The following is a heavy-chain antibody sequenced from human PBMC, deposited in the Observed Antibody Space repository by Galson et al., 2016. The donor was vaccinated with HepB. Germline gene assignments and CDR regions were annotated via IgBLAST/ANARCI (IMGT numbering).Heavy chain of an antibody. CDR2: ISPYNANT. Sequence: SVKVSCKASGYTFSSYGISWVRQAPGQGLEWMGWISPYNANTNYAQKLQGRVTMTTDTSTSTAYMELRSLRSDDTAVYFCARDFPNSSGRPNWLDPWGQGTLVTVSS. V-gene: IGHV1-18*01. CDR3: ARDFPNSSGRPNWLDP. CDR1: GYTFSSYG. J-gene: IGHJ5*02. D-gene: IGHD6-19*01.